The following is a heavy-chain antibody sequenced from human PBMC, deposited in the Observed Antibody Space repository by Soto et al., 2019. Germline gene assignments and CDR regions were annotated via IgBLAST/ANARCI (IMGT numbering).Heavy chain of an antibody. CDR3: ARIVMGLYDSWSASTPYYFDY. CDR1: GFTFSAYG. CDR2: ISSSGSAR. Sequence: GGSLRLSCAASGFTFSAYGMNWVRQAPGKGLEWVSYISSSGSARYYADSVRGRLTISRDNAKNSMYLQMNSLRDEDTAVYYCARIVMGLYDSWSASTPYYFDYWGQGTLVTVSS. J-gene: IGHJ4*02. D-gene: IGHD3-3*01. V-gene: IGHV3-48*02.